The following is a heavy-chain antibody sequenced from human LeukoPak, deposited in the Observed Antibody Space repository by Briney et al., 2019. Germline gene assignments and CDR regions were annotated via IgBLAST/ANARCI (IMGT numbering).Heavy chain of an antibody. Sequence: SETLSLTCTVSGGSLGPCYYWGWIRQPPGKGLEWIGYIYSSGSTNYNPSLKSRVTISADTSKNQFSLKLSSVTAADTAVYYCARGDYYYMDVWGKGTTVTVPS. J-gene: IGHJ6*03. CDR2: IYSSGST. CDR3: ARGDYYYMDV. V-gene: IGHV4-59*01. CDR1: GGSLGPCYY. D-gene: IGHD1-26*01.